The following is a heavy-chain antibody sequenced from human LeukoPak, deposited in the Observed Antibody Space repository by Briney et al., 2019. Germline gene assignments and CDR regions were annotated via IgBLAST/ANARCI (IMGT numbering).Heavy chain of an antibody. CDR3: ATPNGGQGVDY. V-gene: IGHV5-51*01. D-gene: IGHD4-23*01. CDR2: IYPGDSDT. CDR1: GYRFTSHW. Sequence: GESLKISFQGSGYRFTSHWIGWVRQMPGKGLEWMGIIYPGDSDTRYSPSFQGQVTISADKSISTAYLQWRSLKASDTAMYYCATPNGGQGVDYWGQGTLVTVSS. J-gene: IGHJ4*02.